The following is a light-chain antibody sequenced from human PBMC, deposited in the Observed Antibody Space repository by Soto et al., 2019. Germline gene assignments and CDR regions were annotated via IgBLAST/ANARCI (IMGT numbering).Light chain of an antibody. V-gene: IGKV1-39*01. CDR3: KQSYSLPYT. Sequence: DIQMTQSPSSLSASVGDRVTITCRPSQTISNYLNWYQQKPGKAPKILIYAASTLQNGVPSRFSGRTSGADFTININGLQPEDFATYYCKQSYSLPYTFGQGTNLEI. J-gene: IGKJ2*01. CDR2: AAS. CDR1: QTISNY.